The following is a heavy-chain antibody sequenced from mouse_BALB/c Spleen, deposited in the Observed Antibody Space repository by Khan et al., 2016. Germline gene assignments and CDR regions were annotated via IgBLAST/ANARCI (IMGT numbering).Heavy chain of an antibody. V-gene: IGHV1-15*01. CDR1: AYTFTDYE. CDR2: IHPGSGGT. Sequence: QVQLQQSGAELVRPGASVKLSCKALAYTFTDYEMHWVKQTPVHGLEWIGAIHPGSGGTAYNQKLKDKATLTVDKSSSTAYLELSSLTSEDSTVYYCTGGWGWFAYWGQGTLVTVSA. CDR3: TGGWGWFAY. J-gene: IGHJ3*01. D-gene: IGHD3-3*01.